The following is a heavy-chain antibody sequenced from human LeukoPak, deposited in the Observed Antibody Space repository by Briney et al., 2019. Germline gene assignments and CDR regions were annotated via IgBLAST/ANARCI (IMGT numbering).Heavy chain of an antibody. D-gene: IGHD2-15*01. CDR2: IRKKSDRYTK. CDR1: GFTFSDNY. CDR3: ADIGGGGSNTR. Sequence: GGSLRLSCVASGFTFSDNYLDWVRQAPGKGLEWVGLIRKKSDRYTKEYAASVNGRFTISRDDSTNSVYLQMSSLKSEDTAVYYCADIGGGGSNTRWGEGTVVTVSS. J-gene: IGHJ1*01. V-gene: IGHV3-72*01.